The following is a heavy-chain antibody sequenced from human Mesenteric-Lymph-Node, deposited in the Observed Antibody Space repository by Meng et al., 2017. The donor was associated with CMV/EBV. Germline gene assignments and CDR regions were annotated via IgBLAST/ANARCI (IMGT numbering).Heavy chain of an antibody. J-gene: IGHJ6*02. D-gene: IGHD4-11*01. CDR2: IKQDGSEK. CDR1: GFTFSSYW. V-gene: IGHV3-7*04. Sequence: GESLKISCAASGFTFSSYWMSWVRQGPGKGLEWVANIKQDGSEKYYVDSVKGRFTISRDNAKNSLYLQINSLRAEDTAVYYCARGLQRYYYYGMDVWGQGTTVTVSS. CDR3: ARGLQRYYYYGMDV.